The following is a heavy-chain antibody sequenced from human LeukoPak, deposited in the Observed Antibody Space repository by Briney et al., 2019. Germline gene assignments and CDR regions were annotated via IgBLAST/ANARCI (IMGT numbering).Heavy chain of an antibody. J-gene: IGHJ4*02. CDR2: IYYSGST. Sequence: SETLSLTCTVSGGSITSYYWSWIRQPPGKGLEWIGYIYYSGSTNYNPSLKSRVTISADTSKNQFSLKLSSVTAADTAVYYCARGKAGYSSGWDYWGQGTLVTVSS. CDR3: ARGKAGYSSGWDY. CDR1: GGSITSYY. D-gene: IGHD6-19*01. V-gene: IGHV4-59*01.